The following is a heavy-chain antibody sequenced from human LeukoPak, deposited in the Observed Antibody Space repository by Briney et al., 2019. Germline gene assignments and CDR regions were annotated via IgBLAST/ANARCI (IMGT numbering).Heavy chain of an antibody. CDR2: ISHDGAVE. V-gene: IGHV3-30*02. D-gene: IGHD1-26*01. Sequence: QPGGSLRLSCAASGFTFSSYGMHWVRQAPGKGLECVAFISHDGAVEKFADSVKGRFTISRDNSKNILNLRLDSLRPEDTAVYYCVKDLRWAALPPFDYWGQGTLVTVSS. CDR3: VKDLRWAALPPFDY. J-gene: IGHJ4*02. CDR1: GFTFSSYG.